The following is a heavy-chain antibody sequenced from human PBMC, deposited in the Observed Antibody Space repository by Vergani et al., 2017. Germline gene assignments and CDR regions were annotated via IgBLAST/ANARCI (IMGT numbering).Heavy chain of an antibody. CDR3: ARPPWYSSSSDYYYYYMDV. CDR2: INHSGST. Sequence: QVQLQQWGAGLLKPSETLSLTCAVYGGSFSGYYWSWIRQPPGKGLEWIGEINHSGSTNYNPSLKSRVTISVDTSKNQFSLKLSSVTAADTAVYYCARPPWYSSSSDYYYYYMDVWGKGTTVTVSS. J-gene: IGHJ6*03. D-gene: IGHD6-6*01. V-gene: IGHV4-34*01. CDR1: GGSFSGYY.